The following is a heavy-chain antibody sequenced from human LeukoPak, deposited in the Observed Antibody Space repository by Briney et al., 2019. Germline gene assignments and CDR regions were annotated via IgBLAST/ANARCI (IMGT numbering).Heavy chain of an antibody. Sequence: GASVKVSCKVSGYTLTELSMHWVRQAPGKGLEWMGGFDPEDGETIYAQKFQGRVTMTEDTSTDTAYMELSSLRSEDTAVYYCATMSSGYYYDSSGRTGHNWFDPWGQGTLVTVSS. J-gene: IGHJ5*02. CDR3: ATMSSGYYYDSSGRTGHNWFDP. D-gene: IGHD3-22*01. V-gene: IGHV1-24*01. CDR1: GYTLTELS. CDR2: FDPEDGET.